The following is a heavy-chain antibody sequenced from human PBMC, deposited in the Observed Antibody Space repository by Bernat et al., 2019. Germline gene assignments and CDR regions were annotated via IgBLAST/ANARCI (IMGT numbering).Heavy chain of an antibody. J-gene: IGHJ4*02. Sequence: EVQLVESGGDLVEPGRSLRLSCAASGFNFGDYPMHWVRQPPGKGLEWVSGLSWESGDRVYADSVKGRFTISRDNAKNSLYLQMNSLRGEDTAGEGWAKGAQRDGTRHLEDWGQGTRVT. CDR3: AKGAQRDGTRHLED. CDR1: GFNFGDYP. CDR2: LSWESGDR. D-gene: IGHD3-3*01. V-gene: IGHV3-9*01.